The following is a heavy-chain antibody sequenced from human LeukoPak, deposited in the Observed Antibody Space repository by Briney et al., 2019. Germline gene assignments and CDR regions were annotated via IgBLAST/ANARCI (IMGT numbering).Heavy chain of an antibody. J-gene: IGHJ4*02. Sequence: PVRSLRLSCAASGFTFSSYGMHWVRQAPGKGLEWVAVISYDGSNKYYADSVKGRFTISRDNSKNTLYLQMNSLRAEDTAVYYCAKGYYEAPSSGWYAYWGQGTLVTVSS. CDR1: GFTFSSYG. D-gene: IGHD6-19*01. CDR3: AKGYYEAPSSGWYAY. V-gene: IGHV3-30*18. CDR2: ISYDGSNK.